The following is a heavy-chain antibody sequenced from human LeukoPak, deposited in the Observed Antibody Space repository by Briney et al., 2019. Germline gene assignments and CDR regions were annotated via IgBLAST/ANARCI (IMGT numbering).Heavy chain of an antibody. V-gene: IGHV3-30-3*01. D-gene: IGHD3-22*01. J-gene: IGHJ5*02. CDR3: ARDPQNPYYYDSSGYYNNWFDP. Sequence: GGSLRLSCAASGFTFSSYAMHWVRQAPGKGLEWVAVISYDGSNKYYADSVKGRFTISRDNSKNTLYLQMNSLRAKDTAAYYCARDPQNPYYYDSSGYYNNWFDPWGQGTLVTVSS. CDR2: ISYDGSNK. CDR1: GFTFSSYA.